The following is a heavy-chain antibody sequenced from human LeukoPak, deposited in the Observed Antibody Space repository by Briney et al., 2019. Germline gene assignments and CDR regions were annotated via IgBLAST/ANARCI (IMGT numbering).Heavy chain of an antibody. Sequence: GGSLRLSCAASGFIVSTNYMTWVRQAPGKGLEWVSVIYSGGGTYYADSVKGRFTISRDNSKNTLYLQMNSLRAEDTALYYCAKGLPGFGDLLDVWNYWGQGILVTVSS. J-gene: IGHJ4*02. CDR3: AKGLPGFGDLLDVWNY. D-gene: IGHD3-10*01. V-gene: IGHV3-66*01. CDR2: IYSGGGT. CDR1: GFIVSTNY.